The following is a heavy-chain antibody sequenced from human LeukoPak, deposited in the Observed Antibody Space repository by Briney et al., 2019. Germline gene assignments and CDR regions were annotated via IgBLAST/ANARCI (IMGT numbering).Heavy chain of an antibody. D-gene: IGHD1-7*01. V-gene: IGHV1-46*01. CDR1: GYTFTGYY. CDR3: ARDQSWNYPPDAFDI. CDR2: INPSDSDT. J-gene: IGHJ3*02. Sequence: ASVKVSCKASGYTFTGYYIHWVRQAPGQGLEWMGRINPSDSDTRYAQKFQGRVIMTRDTSTSTVYMELSSLRSEDTALYYCARDQSWNYPPDAFDIWGQGTMVTVSS.